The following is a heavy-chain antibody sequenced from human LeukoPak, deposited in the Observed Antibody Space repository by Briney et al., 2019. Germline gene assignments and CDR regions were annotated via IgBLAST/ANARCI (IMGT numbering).Heavy chain of an antibody. J-gene: IGHJ3*02. CDR1: GGSISSGGHF. CDR3: ASYENGASPDAFDI. CDR2: LYRGGT. D-gene: IGHD3-16*01. Sequence: SETLSLTCTVSGGSISSGGHFWAWIRQPAGKGLEWIGRLYRGGTTYNPSLKSRVTISVDTSKNQFSLKLSSVTAADTAVYYCASYENGASPDAFDIWGQGTMVTVSS. V-gene: IGHV4-61*10.